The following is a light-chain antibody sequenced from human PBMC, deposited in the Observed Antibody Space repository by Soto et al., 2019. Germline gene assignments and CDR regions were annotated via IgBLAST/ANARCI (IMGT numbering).Light chain of an antibody. CDR3: QQYGNSIPIT. CDR2: GAF. J-gene: IGKJ5*01. V-gene: IGKV3-20*01. CDR1: QSVSTSF. Sequence: PGERATLPCSASQSVSTSFLAWYQQKPGQAPRLLIYGAFSRATGIPDRFSGSGSGTDFTLTISRLEPEDFAVYYCQQYGNSIPITFGQGTRLEI.